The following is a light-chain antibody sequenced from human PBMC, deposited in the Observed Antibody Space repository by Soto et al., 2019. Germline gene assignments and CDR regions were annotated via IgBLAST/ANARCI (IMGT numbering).Light chain of an antibody. CDR2: EVL. CDR3: SSCTGSRTVV. Sequence: QSALTQPASVSGSPGRSITISCTGYSSDVGTCNYVSWYQQHPGKAPKLIIFEVLNRPSGVSNRFSAFKFGNTASLTISGLQAEDEADYFCSSCTGSRTVVFGGGTQLTVL. J-gene: IGLJ2*01. CDR1: SSDVGTCNY. V-gene: IGLV2-14*01.